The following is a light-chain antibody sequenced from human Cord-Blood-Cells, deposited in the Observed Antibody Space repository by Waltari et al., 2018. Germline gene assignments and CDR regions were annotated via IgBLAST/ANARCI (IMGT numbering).Light chain of an antibody. J-gene: IGLJ3*02. CDR1: SSHIGAGYD. CDR3: QSYDSSLSPWV. CDR2: GNS. V-gene: IGLV1-40*01. Sequence: QSVLTQPPSVSGAPGQRVTISCTGSSSHIGAGYDVHWYQQLPGTAPKLLSYGNSNRPSGVPDRFSGSKSGTSASLAITGLQAEDEADYYCQSYDSSLSPWVFGGGTKLTVL.